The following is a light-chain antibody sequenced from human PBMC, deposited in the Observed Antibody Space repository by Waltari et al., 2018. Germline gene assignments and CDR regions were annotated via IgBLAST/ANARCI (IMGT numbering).Light chain of an antibody. V-gene: IGLV2-11*01. Sequence: QSALTQPRSVSGSPGQSVTISCTGTSSDVGGYNYVSWYQQHPGKAPKFMIYDVSKRPSGVPYRFSGSKSGNTASLTISGLQAEDEADYYCCSYAGSPYVFGTGTKVTVL. J-gene: IGLJ1*01. CDR1: SSDVGGYNY. CDR3: CSYAGSPYV. CDR2: DVS.